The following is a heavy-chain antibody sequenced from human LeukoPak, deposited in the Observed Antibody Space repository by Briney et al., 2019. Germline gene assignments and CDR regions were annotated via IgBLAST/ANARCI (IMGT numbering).Heavy chain of an antibody. V-gene: IGHV4-61*01. CDR3: ARDTERYDILTGYYNPYYYGMDV. CDR2: SCYSGST. D-gene: IGHD3-9*01. J-gene: IGHJ6*02. Sequence: SETLFLTCTVSVGSFSSGRYYWSWIRQPPGKGLEWIGYSCYSGSTNYNPSLKSRVTISVDTSKNQFSLKLSSVAAADTAVYYCARDTERYDILTGYYNPYYYGMDVWGQGTTVTVSS. CDR1: VGSFSSGRYY.